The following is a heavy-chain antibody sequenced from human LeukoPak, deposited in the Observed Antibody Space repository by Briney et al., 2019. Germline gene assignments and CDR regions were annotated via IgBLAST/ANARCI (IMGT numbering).Heavy chain of an antibody. CDR2: IIPIFGTA. CDR1: GGTFSSYA. CDR3: ARDLRDYDFWSGYYIGWFDP. J-gene: IGHJ5*02. D-gene: IGHD3-3*01. Sequence: SVKVSCKASGGTFSSYAISWVRQAPGQGLEWMGGIIPIFGTANYAQKFQGRVTITADESTGTAYMELSSLRSEDTAVYYCARDLRDYDFWSGYYIGWFDPWGQGTLVTVSS. V-gene: IGHV1-69*01.